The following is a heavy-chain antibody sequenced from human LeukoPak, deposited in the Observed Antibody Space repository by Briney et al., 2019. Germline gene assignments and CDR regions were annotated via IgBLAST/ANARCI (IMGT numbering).Heavy chain of an antibody. D-gene: IGHD1-26*01. V-gene: IGHV3-23*01. Sequence: GGSLRLSCAASGFTITYYGMHWVRQAPGKGLEWVSNINDNGGQRHYADSVKGRFTISRDNSKNTLFLQMDSLRAEDTAVYYCAKTQWKVGATDYFDYWGQGILVTVSS. J-gene: IGHJ4*02. CDR2: INDNGGQR. CDR1: GFTITYYG. CDR3: AKTQWKVGATDYFDY.